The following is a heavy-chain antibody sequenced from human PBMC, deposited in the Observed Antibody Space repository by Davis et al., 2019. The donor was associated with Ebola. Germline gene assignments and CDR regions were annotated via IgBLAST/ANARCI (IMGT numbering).Heavy chain of an antibody. V-gene: IGHV3-48*02. CDR2: ISSSRSTI. D-gene: IGHD3-3*01. J-gene: IGHJ6*02. CDR3: ARDRLIRFLQWPLGMDV. Sequence: GESLKISCAASGFAFSDYGMNWVRQAPGKGLEWVSYISSSRSTIHYADSVKGRFTISRDNAKNSLYLQMNTLRDEDTAVYYCARDRLIRFLQWPLGMDVWGQGTTVTVSS. CDR1: GFAFSDYG.